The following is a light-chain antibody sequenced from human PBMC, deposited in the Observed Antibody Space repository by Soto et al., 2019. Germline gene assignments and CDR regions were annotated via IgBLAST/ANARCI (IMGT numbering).Light chain of an antibody. CDR3: QQYGSSAPIT. J-gene: IGKJ5*01. V-gene: IGKV3-20*01. Sequence: EIVLTQSPGTLSLSPGERATLSCRASQSVYKNYLAWYQQKAGQAPRLLIYGASIRATGIPDRFSGSGSGTDFTLTISRLEPEDFALYFCQQYGSSAPITFGQGTRLENK. CDR2: GAS. CDR1: QSVYKNY.